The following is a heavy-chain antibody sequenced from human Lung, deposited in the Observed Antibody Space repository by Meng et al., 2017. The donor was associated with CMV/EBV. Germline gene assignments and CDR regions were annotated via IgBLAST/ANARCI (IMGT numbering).Heavy chain of an antibody. Sequence: QVQLVQSGDEGKKPGDTVEVSCKASGYTFTSYAMNWVRQAPGQRLEWMGWINTGNGETKYSQKFQGRVTITRDTSASTAYMELSSLRSEDTAVYYCARAGYDSSGYYPQPFDYWGQGTLVTVSS. J-gene: IGHJ4*02. D-gene: IGHD3-22*01. V-gene: IGHV1-3*04. CDR2: INTGNGET. CDR3: ARAGYDSSGYYPQPFDY. CDR1: GYTFTSYA.